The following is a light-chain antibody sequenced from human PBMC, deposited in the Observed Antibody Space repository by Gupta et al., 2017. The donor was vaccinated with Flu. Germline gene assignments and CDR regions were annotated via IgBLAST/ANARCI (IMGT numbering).Light chain of an antibody. CDR1: SLRSYY. V-gene: IGLV3-19*01. J-gene: IGLJ2*01. CDR2: GKN. Sequence: SSELTQDPAVSVALGQTVRITCQGDSLRSYYASWYQQKPGQAPVLVIYGKNNRHSGIPDRFSGSSSGNTASLTITGAQAEDEADDYCNSRDSSGNHVVFGGGTKLTVL. CDR3: NSRDSSGNHVV.